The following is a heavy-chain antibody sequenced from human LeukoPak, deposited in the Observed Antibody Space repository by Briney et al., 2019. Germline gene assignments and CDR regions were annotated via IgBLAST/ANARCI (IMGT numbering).Heavy chain of an antibody. CDR2: ISSSGSTI. V-gene: IGHV3-48*03. CDR1: GFTFSSYE. CDR3: AELGITMIGGV. J-gene: IGHJ6*04. Sequence: GGSLRLSCAASGFTFSSYEMNWVRQAPGKGLEWVSYISSSGSTIYYADSVTGRFTISRDNAENTLYLQMNSLRAEDTAVYYCAELGITMIGGVWGKGTTVTISS. D-gene: IGHD3-10*02.